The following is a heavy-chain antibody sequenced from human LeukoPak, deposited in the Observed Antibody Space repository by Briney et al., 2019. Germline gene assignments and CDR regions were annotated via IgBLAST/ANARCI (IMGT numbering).Heavy chain of an antibody. D-gene: IGHD1-26*01. CDR1: GFTFSSYS. CDR2: IISSSSYI. Sequence: GGSLRLSCAASGFTFSSYSMNWVRQAPGKGLEWVSSIISSSSYIYYADSVKGRFTISRDNAKNSLYLQMNSLRAEDTAVYYCARDGRGSYFFDYWGQGTLVIVSS. J-gene: IGHJ4*02. V-gene: IGHV3-21*01. CDR3: ARDGRGSYFFDY.